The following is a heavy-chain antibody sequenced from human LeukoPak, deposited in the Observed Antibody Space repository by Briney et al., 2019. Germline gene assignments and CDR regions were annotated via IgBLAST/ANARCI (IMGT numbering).Heavy chain of an antibody. D-gene: IGHD7-27*01. J-gene: IGHJ6*03. Sequence: ASVKVSCKASGYTFTSYSMHWVRQAPGQVLEWMGWINTNTGNPTYAQGFTGHFVFSLDTSVSTAYLQISSLKAEDTAVYYCARVTGDTYPYYYYMDVWGKGTTVTVSS. CDR2: INTNTGNP. V-gene: IGHV7-4-1*02. CDR1: GYTFTSYS. CDR3: ARVTGDTYPYYYYMDV.